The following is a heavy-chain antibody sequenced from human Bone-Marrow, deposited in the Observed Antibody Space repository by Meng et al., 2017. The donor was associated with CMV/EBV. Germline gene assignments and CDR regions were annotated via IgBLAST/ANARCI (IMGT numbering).Heavy chain of an antibody. CDR3: ASSEMYYYDSSGYYQRGY. D-gene: IGHD3-22*01. Sequence: GGSLRLSCAASGFTFSSNYMSWVRQAPGKGLEWVSVIYSGGSTYYADSVKGRFTISRDNSKNTLYLQMNSLRAEDTAVYYCASSEMYYYDSSGYYQRGYWGQGTLVTVSS. CDR1: GFTFSSNY. CDR2: IYSGGST. J-gene: IGHJ4*02. V-gene: IGHV3-53*01.